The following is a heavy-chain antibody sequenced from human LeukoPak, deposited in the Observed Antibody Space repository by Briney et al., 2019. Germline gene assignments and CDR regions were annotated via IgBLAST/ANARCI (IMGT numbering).Heavy chain of an antibody. J-gene: IGHJ6*03. CDR1: GGPISSYY. Sequence: SETLSLTCTVSGGPISSYYWSWIRQPPGKGLEWIGYIYYSGSTNYNPSLKSRVTISVDTSKNQFSLKLSSVTAADTAVYYCARLVVVPAATDASYYYYMDVWGKGTTVTVSS. CDR2: IYYSGST. CDR3: ARLVVVPAATDASYYYYMDV. V-gene: IGHV4-59*08. D-gene: IGHD2-2*01.